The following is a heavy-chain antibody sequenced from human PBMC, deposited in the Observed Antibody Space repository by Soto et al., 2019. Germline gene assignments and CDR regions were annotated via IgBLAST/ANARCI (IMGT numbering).Heavy chain of an antibody. J-gene: IGHJ6*04. CDR3: FAAAGMDV. D-gene: IGHD6-13*01. V-gene: IGHV4-39*01. Sequence: QLQLQESGPGLVKPSETLSLTCTVSGGSISSSSYYWGWIRQPPGKGLEWIGSIYYSGSTYYNPALKSRVNIPVDTSKNQVSLKRSSVTAAETAVYYCFAAAGMDVLGKGTTVTVSS. CDR2: IYYSGST. CDR1: GGSISSSSYY.